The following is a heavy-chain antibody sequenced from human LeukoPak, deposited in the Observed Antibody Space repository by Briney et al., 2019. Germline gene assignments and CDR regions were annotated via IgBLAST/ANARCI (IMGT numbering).Heavy chain of an antibody. D-gene: IGHD2-15*01. CDR2: INPNSGGT. CDR3: ARDLGYCSGGSCYWGYYFDY. J-gene: IGHJ4*02. V-gene: IGHV1-2*04. CDR1: GYTFTGYY. Sequence: ASVKVSCKASGYTFTGYYMHWVRQAPGQGLEWMGWINPNSGGTNYAQKFQGWVTMTRDTSIGTAYMELSRLRSDDTAVYYCARDLGYCSGGSCYWGYYFDYWGQGTLVTVSS.